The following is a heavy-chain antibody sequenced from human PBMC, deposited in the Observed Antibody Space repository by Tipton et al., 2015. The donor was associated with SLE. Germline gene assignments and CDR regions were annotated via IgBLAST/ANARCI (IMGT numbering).Heavy chain of an antibody. CDR2: ISWNSGSI. D-gene: IGHD6-13*01. CDR1: GFTFDDYA. J-gene: IGHJ4*02. V-gene: IGHV3-9*01. Sequence: SLRLSCAASGFTFDDYAMHWVRQAPGKGLEWVSGISWNSGSIGYADSVKGRFTISRDNAKNSLYLQMNSLRAEDTALYYCAKDIRIAAAGALDYWGQGTLVTVSS. CDR3: AKDIRIAAAGALDY.